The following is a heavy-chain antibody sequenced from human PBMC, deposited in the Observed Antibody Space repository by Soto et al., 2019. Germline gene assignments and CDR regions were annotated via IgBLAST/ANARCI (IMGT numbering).Heavy chain of an antibody. D-gene: IGHD3-10*01. CDR2: INHSGST. V-gene: IGHV4-34*01. CDR3: ARGIPAYGSGSYYKRLYWFDP. Sequence: SETLSLTCAVYGGSFSGYYWSWIRQPPGKGLEWIGEINHSGSTNYNPSLKSRVTISVDTSKNQFSLKLSSVTAADTAVYYCARGIPAYGSGSYYKRLYWFDPWGQGTLVTVSS. J-gene: IGHJ5*02. CDR1: GGSFSGYY.